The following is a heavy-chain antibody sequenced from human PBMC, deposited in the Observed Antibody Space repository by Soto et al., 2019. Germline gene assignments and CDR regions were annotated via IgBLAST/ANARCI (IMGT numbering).Heavy chain of an antibody. CDR2: IYYSGIS. Sequence: SETLSLTCTVSGGSISSGGYYWSWIRQHTGKGLEWIGYIYYSGISYYNPSLKSRVTIAVDTSKNQFSLKLSSVTAADTAVYYCASYHRGDIVVVVAAGNDAFDIWGQGTMVTVSS. V-gene: IGHV4-31*03. D-gene: IGHD2-15*01. J-gene: IGHJ3*02. CDR3: ASYHRGDIVVVVAAGNDAFDI. CDR1: GGSISSGGYY.